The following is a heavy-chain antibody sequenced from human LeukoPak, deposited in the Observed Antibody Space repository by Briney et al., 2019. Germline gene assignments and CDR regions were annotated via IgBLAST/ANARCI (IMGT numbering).Heavy chain of an antibody. D-gene: IGHD1-26*01. CDR2: VNSNKNT. J-gene: IGHJ4*02. V-gene: IGHV4-34*01. Sequence: PSETLSLTCAVYDGSFSGYYWTWIRQPPGKGLEWIGEVNSNKNTKYNSSLKSRVTISVDTSKNQFSLRLTSVTAADTAVYYCARGLARSPLPPHRKDLSYFDHWGQGTLVTVSS. CDR3: ARGLARSPLPPHRKDLSYFDH. CDR1: DGSFSGYY.